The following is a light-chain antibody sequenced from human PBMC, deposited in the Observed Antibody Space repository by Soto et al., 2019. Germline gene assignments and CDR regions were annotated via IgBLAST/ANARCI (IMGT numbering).Light chain of an antibody. Sequence: QSALTQPASVSGSPEQSIAISCTGTSSDIGDYNYVSWYQHHPGKVPKLMIYDVSNRPSGVSDRFSGSMSGNTASLTISGLQPEDEADYYCSSYTGGSTVVFGGGTKLTVL. CDR3: SSYTGGSTVV. CDR2: DVS. V-gene: IGLV2-14*03. J-gene: IGLJ2*01. CDR1: SSDIGDYNY.